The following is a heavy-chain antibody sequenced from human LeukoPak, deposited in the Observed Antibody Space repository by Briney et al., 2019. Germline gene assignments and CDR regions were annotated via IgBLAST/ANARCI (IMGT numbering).Heavy chain of an antibody. Sequence: SGPTLVNPTQTLTLTCTFSGFSLSTSGVGVGWIRQPPGKALEWLALLYWYGDKLYSPSPKSRLTITKDTSKNQVVLKMTRMDPVDTATYYCAHRGWRGYYFDYWGQGTLVTVSS. J-gene: IGHJ4*02. CDR1: GFSLSTSGVG. CDR3: AHRGWRGYYFDY. CDR2: LYWYGDK. D-gene: IGHD6-19*01. V-gene: IGHV2-5*01.